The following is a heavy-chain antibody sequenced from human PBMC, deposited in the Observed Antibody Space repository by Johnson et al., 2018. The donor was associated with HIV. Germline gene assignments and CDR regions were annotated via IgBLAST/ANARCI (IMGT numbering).Heavy chain of an antibody. CDR3: ARDSGAPGNDAFDI. V-gene: IGHV3-9*01. Sequence: QLVESGGGLVQPGRSLRLSCAASGFTFDDYAMHWVRQAPGQGLEWVSGINWSSGNIDYADSVKGRFTISRDNAKNSLYLQMNSLRPEDTALYFCARDSGAPGNDAFDIWGQGTMVTISS. CDR1: GFTFDDYA. CDR2: INWSSGNI. D-gene: IGHD1-26*01. J-gene: IGHJ3*02.